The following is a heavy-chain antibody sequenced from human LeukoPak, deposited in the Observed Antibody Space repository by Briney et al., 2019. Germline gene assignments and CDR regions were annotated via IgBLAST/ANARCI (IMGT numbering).Heavy chain of an antibody. V-gene: IGHV3-23*01. Sequence: GGFLRLSCAASGFTFSSYAMSWVRQAPGKGLEWVSAISGSGGSTYYADSVKGRLTISRDNSKNTLYLQMNSLRAEDTAVYYCARDYGEYYFDYWGQGTLVTVSS. CDR3: ARDYGEYYFDY. CDR1: GFTFSSYA. D-gene: IGHD4-17*01. J-gene: IGHJ4*02. CDR2: ISGSGGST.